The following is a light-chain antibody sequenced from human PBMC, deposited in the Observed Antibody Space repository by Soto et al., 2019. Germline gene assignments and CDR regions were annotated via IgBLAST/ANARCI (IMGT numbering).Light chain of an antibody. Sequence: EIVLTQSPGTLSLSPGERATLSCRASQSVSSSYLAWYQQKPGQAPRLLIYGASSRATGIPDRFSGSGSGTDFTLTISRLEPEDFAVYYCQQYGSSRDWTLRQGTKVDIK. CDR2: GAS. CDR1: QSVSSSY. CDR3: QQYGSSRDWT. J-gene: IGKJ1*01. V-gene: IGKV3-20*01.